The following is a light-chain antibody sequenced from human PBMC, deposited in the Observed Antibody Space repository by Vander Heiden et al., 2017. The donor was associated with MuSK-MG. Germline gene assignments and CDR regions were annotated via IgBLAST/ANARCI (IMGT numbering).Light chain of an antibody. V-gene: IGKV3-15*01. Sequence: EIVMTQSPATLSVSPGDRVTLSCRASQTVSSRLAWYQQKPGQAPRLLIYGASTKFNDLPARFSGSGSGTDYTLTISGLQSEDFAVYYCQQYYNWQYTFGRGTKLELK. CDR1: QTVSSR. CDR2: GAS. CDR3: QQYYNWQYT. J-gene: IGKJ2*01.